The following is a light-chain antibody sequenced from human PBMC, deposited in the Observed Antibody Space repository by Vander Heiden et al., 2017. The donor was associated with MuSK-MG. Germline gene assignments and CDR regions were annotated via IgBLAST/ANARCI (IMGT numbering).Light chain of an antibody. CDR1: ALPKQY. Sequence: SYELTQPPSVSVSPGQTARITCSGDALPKQYAYWYQQKPGQAPVLVIYNDSARPSGIPERFSGSSSGTTVTLTISGVQAEEEADYYCQSADSSGTYRVFGGGTKLTVL. CDR3: QSADSSGTYRV. J-gene: IGLJ2*01. CDR2: NDS. V-gene: IGLV3-25*02.